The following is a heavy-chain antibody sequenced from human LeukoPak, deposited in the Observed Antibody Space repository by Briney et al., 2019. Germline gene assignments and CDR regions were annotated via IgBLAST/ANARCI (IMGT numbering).Heavy chain of an antibody. CDR3: ARGEEGFDY. CDR2: IYYSGST. J-gene: IGHJ4*02. Sequence: KPSETLSLTCTVSGGSISSYYWSWIRPPPGKGLEWIGYIYYSGSTNYNPSLKSRVTISVDTSKNQFSLKLSSVTAADTAVYYCARGEEGFDYWGQGTLVTVSS. V-gene: IGHV4-59*01. CDR1: GGSISSYY.